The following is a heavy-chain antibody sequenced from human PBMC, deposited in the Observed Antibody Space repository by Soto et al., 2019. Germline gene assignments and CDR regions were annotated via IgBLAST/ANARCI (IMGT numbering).Heavy chain of an antibody. CDR3: ARRFFDLGSAFDF. D-gene: IGHD3-10*01. J-gene: IGHJ4*02. CDR2: TYYRSKWYN. V-gene: IGHV6-1*01. CDR1: GDSVSNKNTS. Sequence: SQTLSLTCVISGDSVSNKNTSWNWIRQSPSGGLEWLGRTYYRSKWYNDYATSMKSRITISPDTSKNQFSLHLNSVTPEDTAVYFCARRFFDLGSAFDFWGQGTPVTVYS.